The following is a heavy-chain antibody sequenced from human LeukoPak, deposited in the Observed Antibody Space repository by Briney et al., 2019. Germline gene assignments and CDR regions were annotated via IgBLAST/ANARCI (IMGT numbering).Heavy chain of an antibody. V-gene: IGHV1-18*01. CDR1: GYTFTSYG. CDR2: ISAYNGNT. J-gene: IGHJ5*02. D-gene: IGHD2-2*01. Sequence: ASVKVSCKASGYTFTSYGISWVRQAPGQGLEWMGWISAYNGNTNYAQKLQGRVTMTTDTSTSTAYMELRSLRSDDTAVYYCARDRSSTTLVDWFDPWGQRTLVTVSS. CDR3: ARDRSSTTLVDWFDP.